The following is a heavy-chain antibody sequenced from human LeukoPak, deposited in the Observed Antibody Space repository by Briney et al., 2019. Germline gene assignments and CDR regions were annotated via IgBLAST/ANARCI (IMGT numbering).Heavy chain of an antibody. Sequence: GGSLRLSCVVSGFPFGNFWMHWVRHVPGKGLVWVARMDTDGRTTDYADSVKGRFTISRDNARNTLYLQVRSLRADDTALYYCATDVTGSEDRWGQGTLVTVSS. J-gene: IGHJ5*02. CDR2: MDTDGRTT. CDR1: GFPFGNFW. CDR3: ATDVTGSEDR. D-gene: IGHD6-25*01. V-gene: IGHV3-74*01.